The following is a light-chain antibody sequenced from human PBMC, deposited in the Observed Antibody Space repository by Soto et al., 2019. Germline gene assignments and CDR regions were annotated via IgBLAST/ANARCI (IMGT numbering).Light chain of an antibody. CDR1: QSISSA. J-gene: IGKJ2*01. Sequence: EIVMTQSPATLSVSPGERATLSCRARQSISSALAWYQQRPGQPPRLLIYGASTRATGVPDRFTGSGSGSDFTLTIRGLQSEDFAVYYCQQGHNWPLTFGQGTRLEI. V-gene: IGKV3-15*01. CDR3: QQGHNWPLT. CDR2: GAS.